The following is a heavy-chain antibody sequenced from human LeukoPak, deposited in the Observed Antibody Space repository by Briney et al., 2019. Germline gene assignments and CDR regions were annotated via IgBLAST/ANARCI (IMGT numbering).Heavy chain of an antibody. CDR1: GGSFSGYY. CDR3: ARGAGYCSSTSCYATYYYYYMDV. CDR2: INHSGST. D-gene: IGHD2-2*01. Sequence: PSETLSLTCAVYGGSFSGYYWSWIRQPPGKGLEWIGEINHSGSTNYNPSLKSRVTISVDTSKNQFSPKLSSVTAADTAVYYCARGAGYCSSTSCYATYYYYYMDVWGKGTTVTVSS. J-gene: IGHJ6*03. V-gene: IGHV4-34*01.